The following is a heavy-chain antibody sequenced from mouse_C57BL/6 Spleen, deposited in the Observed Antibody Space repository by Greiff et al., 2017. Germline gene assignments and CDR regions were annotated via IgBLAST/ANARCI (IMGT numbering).Heavy chain of an antibody. V-gene: IGHV1-50*01. J-gene: IGHJ1*03. D-gene: IGHD1-1*01. CDR2: IDPSDSYT. CDR3: ARYYGSRRYWYFDV. Sequence: VQLQQSGAELVKPGASVKLSCKASGYTFTSYWMQWVKQRPGQGLEWIGEIDPSDSYTNYNQKFKGKATLTVDTSSSTAYMQLSSLTSEDSAVYYCARYYGSRRYWYFDVWGTGTTVTVAS. CDR1: GYTFTSYW.